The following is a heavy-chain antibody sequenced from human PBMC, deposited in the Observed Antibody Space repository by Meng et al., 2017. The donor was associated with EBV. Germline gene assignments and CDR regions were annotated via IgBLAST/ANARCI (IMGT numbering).Heavy chain of an antibody. V-gene: IGHV1-69*01. CDR1: GGTFRSDA. CDR3: ASESGRGFTPDY. CDR2: LIPMSVAP. D-gene: IGHD3-10*01. Sequence: QVQLGESGAEVKKPGSSVKVSCKTSGGTFRSDAISWVRQAPGQGLEWTGGLIPMSVAPHYAQKFQGRVTITADESTSTHYMDLSGLRSEDTAVYYCASESGRGFTPDYWGQGTLVTVSS. J-gene: IGHJ4*02.